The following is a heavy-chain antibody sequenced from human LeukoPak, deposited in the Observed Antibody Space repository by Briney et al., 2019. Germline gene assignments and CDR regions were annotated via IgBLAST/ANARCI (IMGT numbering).Heavy chain of an antibody. CDR1: GFTFSSNG. D-gene: IGHD2-2*01. J-gene: IGHJ4*02. Sequence: GGSRRLSWAGSGFTFSSNGRHWVGQAQGKGLEWVAFIRYDGSNKYYADSVKGRFTISRDNAKNTLYLQMNSLTAEDTAVYYCAPDPIVDYWGQGTLVTVSS. CDR2: IRYDGSNK. CDR3: APDPIVDY. V-gene: IGHV3-30*02.